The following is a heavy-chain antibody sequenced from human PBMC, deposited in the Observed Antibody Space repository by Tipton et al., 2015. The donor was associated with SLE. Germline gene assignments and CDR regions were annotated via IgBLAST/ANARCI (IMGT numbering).Heavy chain of an antibody. D-gene: IGHD3/OR15-3a*01. CDR3: SRGAGLVSPLETFDL. Sequence: RSLRLSCTASGFPFGDYALHWVRQAPGKGLEWVGLIRNKLYGGTTEYAASVKGRFTISRDDSKSVAYLQMNSLKTEDTAVYYCSRGAGLVSPLETFDLWGQGTMVTVSS. CDR1: GFPFGDYA. V-gene: IGHV3-49*04. J-gene: IGHJ3*01. CDR2: IRNKLYGGTT.